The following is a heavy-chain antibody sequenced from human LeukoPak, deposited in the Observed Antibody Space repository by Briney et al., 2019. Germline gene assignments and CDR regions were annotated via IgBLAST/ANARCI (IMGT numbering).Heavy chain of an antibody. J-gene: IGHJ5*02. CDR2: ITYDGSAQ. V-gene: IGHV3-30*18. CDR1: GFIFSNDA. Sequence: GSLRLSCTASGFIFSNDAMHWVRQAPGKGLEWVAVITYDGSAQFYAVSVRGRFTISREDSKRTLYLHMENLRPDDTAVYFCAKQPGHYGAGSYLESWGRGTLVTVSS. D-gene: IGHD3-10*01. CDR3: AKQPGHYGAGSYLES.